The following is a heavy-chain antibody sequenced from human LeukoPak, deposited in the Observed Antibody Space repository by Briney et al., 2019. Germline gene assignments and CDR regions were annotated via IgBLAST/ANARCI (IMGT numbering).Heavy chain of an antibody. Sequence: PGGSLRLSCAASGFTFSSYTMHWVRQAPDKGLEWVAVISHDGGNKYYADSVKGRFTISGDNSKNTLYLQMNGLRAEETAMYYCATPYTSGWSLYFDNWGQGTLVTVSS. V-gene: IGHV3-30-3*01. CDR3: ATPYTSGWSLYFDN. J-gene: IGHJ4*02. D-gene: IGHD6-13*01. CDR1: GFTFSSYT. CDR2: ISHDGGNK.